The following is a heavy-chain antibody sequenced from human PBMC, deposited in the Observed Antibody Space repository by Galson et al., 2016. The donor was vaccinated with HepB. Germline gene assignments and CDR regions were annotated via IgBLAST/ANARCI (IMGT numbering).Heavy chain of an antibody. CDR1: DYTLTSYG. CDR2: IRDYNDKT. Sequence: SVKVSCKASDYTLTSYGITWVRQAPGQGLEWMGWIRDYNDKTNYAQKLKGRVTMTTDTSTNTAYTELRSMRSDDTAVYYCAGVRDSSGWYQIRYFDLWGRGTLVTVSS. D-gene: IGHD6-19*01. J-gene: IGHJ2*01. CDR3: AGVRDSSGWYQIRYFDL. V-gene: IGHV1-18*01.